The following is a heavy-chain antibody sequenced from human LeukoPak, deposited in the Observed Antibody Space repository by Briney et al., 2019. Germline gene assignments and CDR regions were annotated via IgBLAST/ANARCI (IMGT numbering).Heavy chain of an antibody. V-gene: IGHV4-4*07. D-gene: IGHD6-6*01. Sequence: RPSETLSLTCTVSGGSISSYYWSWIRQPAGKGLEWIGRIYTSGSTNYNPSLKGRVTMSVDTSKNQFSLKLSSVTAADTAVYYCARDLGAARPSGWFDPWGQGTLVTVSS. CDR1: GGSISSYY. CDR2: IYTSGST. J-gene: IGHJ5*02. CDR3: ARDLGAARPSGWFDP.